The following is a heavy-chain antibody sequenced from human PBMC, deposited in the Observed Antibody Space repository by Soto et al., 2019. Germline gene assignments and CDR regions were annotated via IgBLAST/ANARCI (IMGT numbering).Heavy chain of an antibody. J-gene: IGHJ6*02. CDR2: INPSSGRT. V-gene: IGHV1-46*01. Sequence: ASVKVSCKASGYTFTSYSMHWVRQAPGQGLEWMGIINPSSGRTSYAQNFQGRVTMASDTSTSIVYMEMSSLKSEDTAVYYCARDHNFGFILYAMDVWGQGTTVTVSS. CDR3: ARDHNFGFILYAMDV. CDR1: GYTFTSYS. D-gene: IGHD2-15*01.